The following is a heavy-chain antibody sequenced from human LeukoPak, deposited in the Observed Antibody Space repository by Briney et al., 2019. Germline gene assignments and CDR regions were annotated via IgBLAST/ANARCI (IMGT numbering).Heavy chain of an antibody. J-gene: IGHJ4*02. D-gene: IGHD4-17*01. CDR1: GYTFTDYH. V-gene: IGHV1-2*02. Sequence: GASVKVSCKASGYTFTDYHIYWVRQAPGQGLEWMGRINPNSGGANYAQRFQGRVTMTSDTSISTAYMEMSSLRSDDTAVYYCARDRSGSTGDYVHSDYWGQGTLLTVSS. CDR3: ARDRSGSTGDYVHSDY. CDR2: INPNSGGA.